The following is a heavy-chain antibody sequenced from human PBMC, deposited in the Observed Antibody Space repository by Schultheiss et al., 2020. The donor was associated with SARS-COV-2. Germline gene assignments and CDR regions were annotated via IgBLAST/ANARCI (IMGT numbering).Heavy chain of an antibody. CDR3: ARDAHSSGWYGDYYYGMDV. Sequence: GGSLRLSCAASGFTVRSNYMSWVRQAPGKGLEWVSLIYSGGFTYYADSVKGRFTISRDNSKNTVYLQMNSLRAEDTAVYYCARDAHSSGWYGDYYYGMDVWGQGTTVTVSS. D-gene: IGHD6-19*01. CDR1: GFTVRSNY. CDR2: IYSGGFT. J-gene: IGHJ6*02. V-gene: IGHV3-53*01.